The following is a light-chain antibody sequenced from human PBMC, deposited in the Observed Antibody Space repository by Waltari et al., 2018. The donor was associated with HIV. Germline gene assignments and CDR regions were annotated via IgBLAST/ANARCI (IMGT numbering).Light chain of an antibody. CDR2: YDS. CDR3: QVWDTASNEGV. Sequence: YVLTQAPSVSQAPGKTATLTCEGARLGTKTVNWYQQKSGQAPVLVIYYDSERPSGIPDRFSGSNSGNTATLTISRVEDGDEADYYCQVWDTASNEGVFGGGTKLTVL. CDR1: RLGTKT. V-gene: IGLV3-21*04. J-gene: IGLJ3*02.